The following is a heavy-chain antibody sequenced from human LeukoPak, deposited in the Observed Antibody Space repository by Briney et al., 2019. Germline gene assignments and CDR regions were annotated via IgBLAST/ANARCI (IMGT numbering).Heavy chain of an antibody. Sequence: SDTLSPTCTVSGVSISRGGDYWSWIRQHPGKGLEWIGYIYDSGSTYYNPSLKSRVTISADTSKNQFSLKLSSVTAADTAVFYCARVPIIRGVIEDWGQGTLVSVSS. V-gene: IGHV4-31*03. CDR2: IYDSGST. D-gene: IGHD3-10*01. CDR3: ARVPIIRGVIED. J-gene: IGHJ4*02. CDR1: GVSISRGGDY.